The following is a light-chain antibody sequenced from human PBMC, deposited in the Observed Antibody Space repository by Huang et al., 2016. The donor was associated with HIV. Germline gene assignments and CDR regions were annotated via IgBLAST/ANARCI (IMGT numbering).Light chain of an antibody. CDR2: GAS. CDR3: QQSYSSHT. J-gene: IGKJ5*01. CDR1: RSINSH. V-gene: IGKV1-39*01. Sequence: DIQMTQSPSSLSASVGDIVTITCRASRSINSHLNWYQQRPGRAPTLLIYGASNLQSGVPSRFRGSGSATDYTLRISSLQPEDFATYFCQQSYSSHTFGQGTRLEIK.